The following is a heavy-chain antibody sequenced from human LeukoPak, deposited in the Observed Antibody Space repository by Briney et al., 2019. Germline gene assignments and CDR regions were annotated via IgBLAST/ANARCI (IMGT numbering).Heavy chain of an antibody. CDR3: STDRYGFGELFYQLDY. Sequence: GASVKVSCKASGGTFSSYAISWVRQAPGQGLEWMGGIIPIFGTANYAQKFQGRVTITADKSTSTAYMELSSLRSDDTAVYYCSTDRYGFGELFYQLDYWGQGTLVTVSS. J-gene: IGHJ4*02. V-gene: IGHV1-69*06. D-gene: IGHD3-10*01. CDR1: GGTFSSYA. CDR2: IIPIFGTA.